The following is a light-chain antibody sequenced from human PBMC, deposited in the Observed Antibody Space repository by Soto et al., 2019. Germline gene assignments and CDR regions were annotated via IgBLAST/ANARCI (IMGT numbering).Light chain of an antibody. CDR3: QQRNNGLT. V-gene: IGKV3-11*01. CDR1: QSVSSD. Sequence: EIVLTQSPATLSLSPGARATLSCRASQSVSSDLAWFQQKPGQAPRLLIFDASNRATGIPIRFSGSGSGTDFTLTISSLEPEDFAVYYCQQRNNGLTFGGGTKVEIK. CDR2: DAS. J-gene: IGKJ4*01.